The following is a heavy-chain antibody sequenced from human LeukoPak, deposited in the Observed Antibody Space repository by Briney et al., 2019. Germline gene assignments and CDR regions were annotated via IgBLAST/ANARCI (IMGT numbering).Heavy chain of an antibody. D-gene: IGHD2-2*01. J-gene: IGHJ5*02. V-gene: IGHV3-15*01. CDR3: TTDTIVVVPAARGGDTWFDP. CDR2: IKSKTDGGTT. CDR1: GFTFSNAW. Sequence: GGSLRLSCAASGFTFSNAWMSWVRQAPGKGLEWVGRIKSKTDGGTTDYAAPVKGRFTISRDDSKNTLYLQMNSLKTEDTAVYYCTTDTIVVVPAARGGDTWFDPWGQGTLVTFSS.